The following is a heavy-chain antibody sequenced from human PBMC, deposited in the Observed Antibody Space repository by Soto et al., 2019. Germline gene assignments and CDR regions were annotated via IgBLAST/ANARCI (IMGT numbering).Heavy chain of an antibody. V-gene: IGHV4-30-2*01. CDR1: GGSISSGGYS. D-gene: IGHD5-12*01. CDR3: VRHAQWIIRAY. CDR2: IYHSGST. J-gene: IGHJ4*02. Sequence: PSETLSLTCAVSGGSISSGGYSWSWIRQPPGKGLEWIGYIYHSGSTYYNPSLKSRVTLSVDRSKNQFSLKLSSVTAADTAVYYCVRHAQWIIRAYWGQGSLVTVS.